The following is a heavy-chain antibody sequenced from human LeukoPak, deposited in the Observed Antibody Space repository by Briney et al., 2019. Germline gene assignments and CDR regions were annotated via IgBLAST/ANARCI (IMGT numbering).Heavy chain of an antibody. Sequence: PGGSLRLSCAASGFTFSSYAMSWVRQAPGKGLEWVANIKEDGSEKYYVDSVKGRFTISRDNAKNSLYLQMNSLRAEDTAVYYCARLRPGSTFDYWGQGTLVTVSS. J-gene: IGHJ4*02. CDR2: IKEDGSEK. CDR3: ARLRPGSTFDY. V-gene: IGHV3-7*01. D-gene: IGHD3-10*01. CDR1: GFTFSSYA.